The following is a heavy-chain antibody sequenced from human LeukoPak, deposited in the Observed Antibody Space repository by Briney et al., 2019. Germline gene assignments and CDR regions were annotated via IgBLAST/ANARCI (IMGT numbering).Heavy chain of an antibody. Sequence: ASVKVSCKASGVTFGSYAISWVRQAPGQGLEWMGRIIPILTITNYAQEFQGRVTITADRSTTTAYMELSSLRSEDTAVYYCARDRVGEFFDLWGQGTLVTVSS. CDR1: GVTFGSYA. D-gene: IGHD1-26*01. V-gene: IGHV1-69*04. CDR3: ARDRVGEFFDL. CDR2: IIPILTIT. J-gene: IGHJ4*02.